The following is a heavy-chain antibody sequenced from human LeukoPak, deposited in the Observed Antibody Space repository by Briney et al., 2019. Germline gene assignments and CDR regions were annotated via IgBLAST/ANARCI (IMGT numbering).Heavy chain of an antibody. CDR1: GGSLSSSSYY. Sequence: PSETLSLTCTVSGGSLSSSSYYWGWIRQPPGKGLEWIGSIYYSGSTYYNPSLKSRVTISVDTSKNQFSLKLSSVTAADTAVYYCARQYYDSSGYYYEAYFQHWGQGTLVTVSS. CDR2: IYYSGST. D-gene: IGHD3-22*01. J-gene: IGHJ1*01. CDR3: ARQYYDSSGYYYEAYFQH. V-gene: IGHV4-39*01.